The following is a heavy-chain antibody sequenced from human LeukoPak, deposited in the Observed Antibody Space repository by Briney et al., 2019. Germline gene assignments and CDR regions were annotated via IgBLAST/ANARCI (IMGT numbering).Heavy chain of an antibody. J-gene: IGHJ4*02. D-gene: IGHD3-3*01. CDR1: GGSISSYY. CDR2: IYYSGST. Sequence: SETLSLTCTVSGGSISSYYWSWIRQPPGKGLEWIGYIYYSGSTYYNPSLKSRVTISVDTSKNQFSLKLSSVTAADTAVYYCARGTPDFWSGYYKGEFDYWGQGTLVTVSP. V-gene: IGHV4-59*06. CDR3: ARGTPDFWSGYYKGEFDY.